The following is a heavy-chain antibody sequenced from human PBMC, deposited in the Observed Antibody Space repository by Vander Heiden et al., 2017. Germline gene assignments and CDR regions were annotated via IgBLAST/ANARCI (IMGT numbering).Heavy chain of an antibody. CDR2: INSDGSST. CDR3: ARVGYDFWSGDSALGY. Sequence: EVQLVESGGGIVQPGGSLRLSCAASGFTFSSYWMHWVRQAPGKGLVWVSRINSDGSSTSYADSVKGRFTISRDNAKNTLYLQMSRLRAEDTAVYYCARVGYDFWSGDSALGYWGQGTLVTVSS. V-gene: IGHV3-74*01. J-gene: IGHJ4*02. D-gene: IGHD3-3*01. CDR1: GFTFSSYW.